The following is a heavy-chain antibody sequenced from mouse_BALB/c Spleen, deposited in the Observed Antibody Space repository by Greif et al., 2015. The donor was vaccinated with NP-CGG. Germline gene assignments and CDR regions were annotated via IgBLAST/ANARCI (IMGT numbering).Heavy chain of an antibody. Sequence: VQLKQSGAELVRPGALVKLSCKASGFNIKDYYMHWVKQRPEQGLEWIGWIDPENGNTIYDPKFQGKASITADTSSNTAYLQLSSLTSEDTAVYYCAEGYDWYFDVWGAGTTVTVSS. V-gene: IGHV14-1*02. CDR3: AEGYDWYFDV. CDR1: GFNIKDYY. CDR2: IDPENGNT. D-gene: IGHD2-14*01. J-gene: IGHJ1*01.